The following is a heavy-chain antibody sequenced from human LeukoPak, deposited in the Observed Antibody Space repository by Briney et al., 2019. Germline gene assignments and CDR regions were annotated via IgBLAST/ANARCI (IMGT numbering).Heavy chain of an antibody. CDR2: IYSGGST. Sequence: GGSLRLSCADSGFTFSTYAMHWLRQAPGKGLEWVSVIYSGGSTYYADSVKGRFTISRDNSKNTLYLQMNSLRAEDTAVYYCARGYFNYYYYYGMDVWGQGTTVTVSS. CDR1: GFTFSTYA. D-gene: IGHD2/OR15-2a*01. CDR3: ARGYFNYYYYYGMDV. J-gene: IGHJ6*02. V-gene: IGHV3-53*01.